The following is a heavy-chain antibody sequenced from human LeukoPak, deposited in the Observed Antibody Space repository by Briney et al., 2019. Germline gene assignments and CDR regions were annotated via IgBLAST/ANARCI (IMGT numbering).Heavy chain of an antibody. CDR3: ARGSGLFDY. V-gene: IGHV3-53*01. Sequence: PGGSLRLSRAASGFSVSSNYMNWVRQAPGKGLEWVSVIYSDGSKYYADSVKGRFTISRDNLENMLYLQGNSLRAEDTAVYYCARGSGLFDYWGQGTLVTVSS. D-gene: IGHD1-26*01. CDR1: GFSVSSNY. J-gene: IGHJ4*02. CDR2: IYSDGSK.